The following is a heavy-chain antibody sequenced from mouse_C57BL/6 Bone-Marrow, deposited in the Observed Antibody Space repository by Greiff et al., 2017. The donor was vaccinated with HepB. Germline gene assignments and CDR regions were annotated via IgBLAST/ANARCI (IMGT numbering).Heavy chain of an antibody. J-gene: IGHJ3*01. CDR3: ARRLKGWFAY. CDR1: GYTFTSYW. CDR2: IDPSDSYT. V-gene: IGHV1-50*01. Sequence: QQSCKASGYTFTSYWMQWVKQRPGQGLEWIGEIDPSDSYTNYNQKFKGKATLTVDTSSSTAYMQLSSLTSEDSAVYYCARRLKGWFAYWGQGTLVTVSA.